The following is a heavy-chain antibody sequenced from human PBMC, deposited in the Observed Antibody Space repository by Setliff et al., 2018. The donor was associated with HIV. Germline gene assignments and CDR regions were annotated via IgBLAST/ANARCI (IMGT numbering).Heavy chain of an antibody. Sequence: PSETLSLTCTVSGGSINSANYYWSWIRQPAGKGLEWIGRSPYTTYNPSLKSRVTMSLDTSRNQITLTLKSVTAADTAVYFCARIDPGKFWSLDYWGRGALVTVS. CDR2: SPYT. D-gene: IGHD1-1*01. CDR1: GGSINSANYY. V-gene: IGHV4-61*02. J-gene: IGHJ4*02. CDR3: ARIDPGKFWSLDY.